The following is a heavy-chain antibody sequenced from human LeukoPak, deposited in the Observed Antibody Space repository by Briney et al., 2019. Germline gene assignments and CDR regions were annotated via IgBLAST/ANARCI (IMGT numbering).Heavy chain of an antibody. Sequence: GGSLRLSCAASGFTFSSYEMNWVRQAPGKGLEWVSYISSSGSPIYYADSVKGRFTISRDNAKNSVYLQMNSVRAEDTAVYHCAREDADDAFDIWGQGTMVTVSS. V-gene: IGHV3-48*03. CDR1: GFTFSSYE. J-gene: IGHJ3*02. CDR2: ISSSGSPI. CDR3: AREDADDAFDI.